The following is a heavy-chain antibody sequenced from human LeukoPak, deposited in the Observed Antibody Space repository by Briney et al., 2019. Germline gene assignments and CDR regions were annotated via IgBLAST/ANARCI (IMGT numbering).Heavy chain of an antibody. J-gene: IGHJ6*03. CDR2: INPSGGST. Sequence: ASVKVSCAASGDTFTSYYMHWVRQAPGQGLEWMGIINPSGGSTSYTQKFQGRVTMPRDTSTSTVYMALSSLRCQDTAVYYCARDLRGSSWFLNYYMDVWGKGTTVTISS. CDR1: GDTFTSYY. V-gene: IGHV1-46*01. D-gene: IGHD6-13*01. CDR3: ARDLRGSSWFLNYYMDV.